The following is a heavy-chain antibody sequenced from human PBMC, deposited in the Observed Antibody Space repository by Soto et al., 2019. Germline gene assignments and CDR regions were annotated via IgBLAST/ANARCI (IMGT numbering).Heavy chain of an antibody. V-gene: IGHV3-48*02. J-gene: IGHJ4*02. Sequence: GGSLRLSCAASGFTFSHYSMNWVRQAPGKGLEWVSHISTSSDTIYYADSVKGRFTISRDNAKNSLYLQMNSLRDDDTAVYYCARDPGGRSNYWGQGTLVTVYS. CDR3: ARDPGGRSNY. D-gene: IGHD2-15*01. CDR1: GFTFSHYS. CDR2: ISTSSDTI.